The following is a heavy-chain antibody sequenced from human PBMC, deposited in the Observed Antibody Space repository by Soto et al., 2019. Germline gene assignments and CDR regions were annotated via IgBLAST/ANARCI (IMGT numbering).Heavy chain of an antibody. V-gene: IGHV3-30-3*01. J-gene: IGHJ6*02. CDR3: ARVVIIGAAYYYYGMDV. CDR1: GFAFGSYA. Sequence: GSLRLSCAASGFAFGSYAIHFFRQSPLKWLEWVAVISYDGSNKYYADSVKGRFTISRDNSKNTLYLQMNSLRAEDTAVYYCARVVIIGAAYYYYGMDVWGQGTTVTVSS. D-gene: IGHD3-3*01. CDR2: ISYDGSNK.